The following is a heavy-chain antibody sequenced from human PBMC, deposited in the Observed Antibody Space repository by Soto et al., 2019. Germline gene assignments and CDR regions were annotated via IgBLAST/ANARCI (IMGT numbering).Heavy chain of an antibody. D-gene: IGHD6-19*01. V-gene: IGHV4-4*02. Sequence: QVQLQESGPGLVKPSGTLSLTCAVSGGSISSSNWWSWVRQPPGKGLEWIGEIYHSGSTNYNPSLKSRVTISVDKSKNQFSLKLGSVTAADTAVYYCARAGVAVAGIAGRGAFDIWGQGTMVTVSS. J-gene: IGHJ3*02. CDR2: IYHSGST. CDR1: GGSISSSNW. CDR3: ARAGVAVAGIAGRGAFDI.